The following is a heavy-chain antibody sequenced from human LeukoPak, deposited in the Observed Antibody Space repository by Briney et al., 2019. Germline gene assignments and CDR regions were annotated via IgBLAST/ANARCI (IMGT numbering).Heavy chain of an antibody. V-gene: IGHV3-30*02. CDR3: AKDERRSTILKDKPTSLDY. CDR2: IRYDGSNK. J-gene: IGHJ4*02. Sequence: GGSLGLPCAASGFTFSSYGMHWARQAPGKGLEWVAFIRYDGSNKYYADSVKGRFTISRDNSKNTLYLQMNSLRAEDTAVYYCAKDERRSTILKDKPTSLDYWGQGTLVTVSS. CDR1: GFTFSSYG. D-gene: IGHD3-9*01.